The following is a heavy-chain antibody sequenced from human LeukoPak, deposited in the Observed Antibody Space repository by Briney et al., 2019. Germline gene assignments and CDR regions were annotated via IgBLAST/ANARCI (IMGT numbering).Heavy chain of an antibody. D-gene: IGHD2-21*01. Sequence: KASETLSLTCTVSGXPINSYFWSWIRQPPGKGLEWIGHVPYTGTTNYNTSLQSRLSMSIDTSKKQFSLKLRALTAAHTAVYYCARCGPFYFDNWGQGTLVTVSS. CDR2: VPYTGTT. CDR3: ARCGPFYFDN. J-gene: IGHJ4*02. V-gene: IGHV4-59*08. CDR1: GXPINSYF.